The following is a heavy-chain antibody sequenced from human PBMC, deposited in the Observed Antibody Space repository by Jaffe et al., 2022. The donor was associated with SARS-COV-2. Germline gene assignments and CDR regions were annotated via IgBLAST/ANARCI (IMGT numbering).Heavy chain of an antibody. CDR3: ARNGKWLRSYYYYYFMDV. CDR2: VFYNGTT. V-gene: IGHV4-39*01. J-gene: IGHJ6*03. Sequence: QLQLQESGPGLVKPSETLSLTCTVSGDSISSSGYSWGWIRQPPGKGLEWIGSVFYNGTTKHHPSLKSRVTMSVDTSKNQFSLSMSSVTAADTAVYYCARNGKWLRSYYYYYFMDVWGKGTTVTVSS. D-gene: IGHD5-12*01. CDR1: GDSISSSGYS.